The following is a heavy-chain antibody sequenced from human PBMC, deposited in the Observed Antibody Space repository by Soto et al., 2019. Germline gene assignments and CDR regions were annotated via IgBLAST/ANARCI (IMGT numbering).Heavy chain of an antibody. CDR1: GLPFSNYS. J-gene: IGHJ6*02. D-gene: IGHD3-22*01. Sequence: GGSLRLSCAASGLPFSNYSMNWVRQAPGKGLEWVSSISSGSNYIYYADSVKGRFTISRDNAKNSLYLQLNSLRAEDTAVYYCARPLSDSSGFYGPDYYYYGMDVWGQGTTVTVSS. CDR3: ARPLSDSSGFYGPDYYYYGMDV. CDR2: ISSGSNYI. V-gene: IGHV3-21*01.